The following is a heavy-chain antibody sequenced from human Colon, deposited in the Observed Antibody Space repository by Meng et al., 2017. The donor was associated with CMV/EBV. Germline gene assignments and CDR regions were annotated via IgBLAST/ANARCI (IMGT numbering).Heavy chain of an antibody. CDR3: TRDLQRLVVFDY. D-gene: IGHD6-19*01. Sequence: ASGFTVGDDAMGWCRKAQGKGLEWVGCIRSETYGGTTDYDASVKGRFTISRDDSKSIAYLQMNSLKTEDTAVYYCTRDLQRLVVFDYWGQGTLVTVSS. V-gene: IGHV3-49*03. J-gene: IGHJ4*02. CDR1: GFTVGDDA. CDR2: IRSETYGGTT.